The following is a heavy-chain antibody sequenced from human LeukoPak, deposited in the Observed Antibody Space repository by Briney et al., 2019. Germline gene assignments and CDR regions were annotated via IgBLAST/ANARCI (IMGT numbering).Heavy chain of an antibody. CDR2: IYPGDSDT. J-gene: IGHJ4*02. CDR3: ARPTQPYYYDSSGYNF. D-gene: IGHD3-22*01. V-gene: IGHV5-51*01. Sequence: GESLQISCKGSGYSFTSYWIGWVRQMPGKGLEWMGIIYPGDSDTRYSPSFQGQVTISADKSISTAYLEWSSLKAADAAMYYCARPTQPYYYDSSGYNFWGQGTLVTVSS. CDR1: GYSFTSYW.